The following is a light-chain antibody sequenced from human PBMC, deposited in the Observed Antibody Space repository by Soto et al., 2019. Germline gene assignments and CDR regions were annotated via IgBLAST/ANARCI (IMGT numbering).Light chain of an antibody. CDR3: MQFSHFPRT. J-gene: IGKJ1*01. CDR1: QSLVYSDGNTY. V-gene: IGKV2-24*01. Sequence: DIVLTQTPLSSPVTLGQPASISCRSSQSLVYSDGNTYLSWLQQRPGQPPRLLMYKVSNRFSGVPDRFSGSGAGTDFTLKISRVEAEDVGVYYCMQFSHFPRTFGQGTKVEIK. CDR2: KVS.